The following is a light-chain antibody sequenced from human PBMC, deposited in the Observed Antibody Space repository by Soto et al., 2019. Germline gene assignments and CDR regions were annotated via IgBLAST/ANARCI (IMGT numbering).Light chain of an antibody. CDR2: GNS. Sequence: SVLPQPPSLSGAPGQRVTISCTGSSSNIGAGYDVHWYQQLPGTAPKLLIYGNSNRPSGVPDRFSGSKSGTSASLAITGLQAEDEADYYCQSYDSSLSGYVFGTGTKVTVL. CDR3: QSYDSSLSGYV. J-gene: IGLJ1*01. CDR1: SSNIGAGYD. V-gene: IGLV1-40*01.